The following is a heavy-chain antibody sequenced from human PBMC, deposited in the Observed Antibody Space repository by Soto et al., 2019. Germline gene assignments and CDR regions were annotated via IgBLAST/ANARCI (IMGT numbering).Heavy chain of an antibody. D-gene: IGHD3-3*01. Sequence: PGESLKISCKGSGYNFAGYWIAWVRQMPGKGLELMGIIYPSDSDTRYRPSFQGQVTISADRSISSAYLQWSSLRASDTAMYYCARGGVSTRTFDYWGQGTPVTVSS. CDR3: ARGGVSTRTFDY. CDR1: GYNFAGYW. CDR2: IYPSDSDT. V-gene: IGHV5-51*01. J-gene: IGHJ4*02.